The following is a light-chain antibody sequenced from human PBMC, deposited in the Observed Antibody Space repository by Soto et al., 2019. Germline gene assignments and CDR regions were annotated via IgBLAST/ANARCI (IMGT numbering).Light chain of an antibody. CDR2: DAS. Sequence: EIVLTQSPATLSLSPGERATLSCRASQSVRSYLAWYQQRPGQAPRLLIYDASNSATGIPARFSGSGSGTDFTLTISSLEPEDFAVYDCQHRSLWVYNFGQGTKLEIK. CDR1: QSVRSY. V-gene: IGKV3-11*01. J-gene: IGKJ2*01. CDR3: QHRSLWVYN.